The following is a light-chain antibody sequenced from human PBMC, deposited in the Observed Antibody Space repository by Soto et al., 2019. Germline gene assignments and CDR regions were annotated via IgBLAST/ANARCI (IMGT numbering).Light chain of an antibody. CDR3: SSYTSDSSYV. CDR2: HVG. Sequence: QSVLTQPRSVSGSPGQSVTISCSGTSSDVGGYEYVSWYQQHPGKAPRLLIYHVGQRPSGVPDRFSGSKSGTTASLFISGLQAEDEADYYCSSYTSDSSYVFGSGTKVTVL. CDR1: SSDVGGYEY. V-gene: IGLV2-11*01. J-gene: IGLJ1*01.